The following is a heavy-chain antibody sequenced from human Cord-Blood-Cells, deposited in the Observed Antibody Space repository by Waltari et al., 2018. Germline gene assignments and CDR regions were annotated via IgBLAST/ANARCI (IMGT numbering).Heavy chain of an antibody. Sequence: EVQLVESGGGLIQPGGSLRLSWAASGFPVSSNYMSCVRQAPGKGLEWVSVIYSGGSTYYADSVKGRFTISRDNSKNTLYLQMNSLRAEDTAVYYCARDVHDSSGYYPHWGQGTLVTVSS. V-gene: IGHV3-53*01. CDR3: ARDVHDSSGYYPH. J-gene: IGHJ4*02. CDR2: IYSGGST. D-gene: IGHD3-22*01. CDR1: GFPVSSNY.